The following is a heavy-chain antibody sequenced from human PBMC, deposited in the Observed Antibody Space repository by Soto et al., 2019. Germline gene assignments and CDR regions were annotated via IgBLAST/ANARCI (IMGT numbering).Heavy chain of an antibody. J-gene: IGHJ6*02. CDR2: INAGNGHT. CDR3: ARTEIVLMVYAYYYYGMDV. V-gene: IGHV1-3*01. CDR1: GYTCTSYA. Sequence: QVPLVQSGAEVKKPGASVKVSCKASGYTCTSYAMHWVRQAPGQRLEWMGWINAGNGHTKDSQKFQGRVTITRDTSASTAYMELSSLRSEDTAVYYCARTEIVLMVYAYYYYGMDVWGQGTTVTVSS. D-gene: IGHD2-8*01.